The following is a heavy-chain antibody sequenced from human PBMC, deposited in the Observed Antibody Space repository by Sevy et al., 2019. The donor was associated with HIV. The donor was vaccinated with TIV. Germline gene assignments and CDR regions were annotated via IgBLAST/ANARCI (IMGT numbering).Heavy chain of an antibody. D-gene: IGHD4-17*01. CDR1: GFTFSSYG. CDR3: ARGSGYYGGNGDFDY. V-gene: IGHV3-33*01. Sequence: GGSLRLSCAASGFTFSSYGMHWVRQAPGKGLEWVAVIWYDGSNKYYADSVKGRFTISRDNSKNTLYLQMNSLGAEDTAVYYCARGSGYYGGNGDFDYWGQGTLVTVSS. J-gene: IGHJ4*02. CDR2: IWYDGSNK.